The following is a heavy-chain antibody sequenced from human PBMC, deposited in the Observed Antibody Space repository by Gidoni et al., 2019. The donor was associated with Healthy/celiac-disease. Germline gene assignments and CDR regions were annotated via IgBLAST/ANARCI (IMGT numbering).Heavy chain of an antibody. CDR1: GGSISSYY. Sequence: QVQLQESGPGLVQPSAPLSLTCTVSGGSISSYYWSWIRQPPGKGLEWIGYIYYSGSTNYNPSLKSRVTISVDTSKNQFSLKLSSVTAADTAVYYCARTMVRTPTVDVWGQGTTVTVSS. J-gene: IGHJ6*02. D-gene: IGHD3-10*01. V-gene: IGHV4-59*01. CDR2: IYYSGST. CDR3: ARTMVRTPTVDV.